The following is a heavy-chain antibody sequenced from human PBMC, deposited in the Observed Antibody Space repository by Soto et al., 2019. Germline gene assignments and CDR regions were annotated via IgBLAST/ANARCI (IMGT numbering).Heavy chain of an antibody. J-gene: IGHJ4*02. V-gene: IGHV4-30-2*01. CDR2: IYHSGST. CDR1: GGSISSGGYS. Sequence: QLQLQESGSGLVKPSQTLSLTCAVSGGSISSGGYSWSWIRQPPGKGLEWIGYIYHSGSTYYNPSLKCRVTISVDRSKNQFSLKLSSVTAADTAVYYCARGPVTMVRGVAFDYWGQGTLVTVSS. D-gene: IGHD3-10*01. CDR3: ARGPVTMVRGVAFDY.